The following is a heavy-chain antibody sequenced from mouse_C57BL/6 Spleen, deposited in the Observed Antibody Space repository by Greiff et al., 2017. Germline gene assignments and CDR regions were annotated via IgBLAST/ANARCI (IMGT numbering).Heavy chain of an antibody. D-gene: IGHD1-1*01. CDR1: GYTFTDYE. J-gene: IGHJ3*01. CDR3: TRDYYGSSFAWFAY. Sequence: QVQLQQSGAELVRPGASVTLSCKASGYTFTDYEMHWVKQTPVHGLEWIGAIDPETGGTAYNQKFKGKALLTADKSSSTAYMELRSLTSEDSAVYYCTRDYYGSSFAWFAYWGQGTLVTVSA. V-gene: IGHV1-15*01. CDR2: IDPETGGT.